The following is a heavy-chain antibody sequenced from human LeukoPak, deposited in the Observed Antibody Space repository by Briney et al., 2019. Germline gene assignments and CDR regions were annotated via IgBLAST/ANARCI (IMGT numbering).Heavy chain of an antibody. CDR3: ARDFSSSSTAYFQL. CDR2: IKEEGSEK. Sequence: GGSLRLSCAASGFTFSNYWMSWVRQAPGKGLEWVANIKEEGSEKYYVDSVKGRFTISRDNAKNSLYLQMNSLRAEDTAVYYCARDFSSSSTAYFQLWGQGTLVTVSS. V-gene: IGHV3-7*01. J-gene: IGHJ1*01. D-gene: IGHD6-6*01. CDR1: GFTFSNYW.